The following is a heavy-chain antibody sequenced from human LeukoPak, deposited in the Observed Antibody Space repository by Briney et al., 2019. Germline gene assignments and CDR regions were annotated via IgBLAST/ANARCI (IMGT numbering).Heavy chain of an antibody. CDR2: IYSGGST. V-gene: IGHV3-66*01. CDR3: ARAPADYDILTGYYSRDAFDI. CDR1: GFTVSSNY. J-gene: IGHJ3*02. D-gene: IGHD3-9*01. Sequence: GGSLRLSCAASGFTVSSNYMSWVRQAPGKGLEWVSVIYSGGSTYYADSVKGRFTISRDNSKNTPYLQMNSLRAEDTAVYYCARAPADYDILTGYYSRDAFDIWGQGTMVTVSS.